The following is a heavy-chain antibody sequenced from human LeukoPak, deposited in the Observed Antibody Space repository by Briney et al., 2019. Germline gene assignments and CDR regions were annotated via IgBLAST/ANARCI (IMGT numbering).Heavy chain of an antibody. CDR1: GGSIRNYY. D-gene: IGHD4-11*01. J-gene: IGHJ6*03. V-gene: IGHV4-4*07. CDR2: IYTSGST. CDR3: ARNGRYSNLPSAAYYYYYMDV. Sequence: PSETLSLTCTVSGGSIRNYYWSWIRQPAGKGLEWIGRIYTSGSTNYNPSLKSRVTISVDKSKNQFSLKLSSVTAADTAVYYCARNGRYSNLPSAAYYYYYMDVWGKGTTVTVSS.